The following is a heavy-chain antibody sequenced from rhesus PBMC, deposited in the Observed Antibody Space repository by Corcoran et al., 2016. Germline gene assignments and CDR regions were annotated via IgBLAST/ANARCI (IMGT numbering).Heavy chain of an antibody. CDR2: IYGSGGNT. CDR3: AAYRDGYSFFDS. Sequence: QVQLQESGPGLVKPSDTLSLTRAVSGSSISSDYHSNWCRQPAGKGLEWIGRIYGSGGNTYLNPSLKSRVTLSVDTSKNQFSLRLSSVTAADTAVYYCAAYRDGYSFFDSWGQGVLVTVSS. V-gene: IGHV4S14*01. J-gene: IGHJ4*01. D-gene: IGHD5-30*01. CDR1: GSSISSDYH.